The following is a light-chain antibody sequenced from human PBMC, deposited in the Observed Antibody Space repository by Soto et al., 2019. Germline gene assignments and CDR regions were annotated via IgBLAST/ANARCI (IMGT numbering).Light chain of an antibody. CDR3: QQYHDWPRGT. CDR2: GAS. V-gene: IGKV3-15*01. Sequence: EIVMTQSPATLSVSPGERATLSCRATQSVRSNLAWYQQKAGQAHRLLIYGASTRATDIPARFSGSGSGTEFTLTIRSLQSEDFAVYYCQQYHDWPRGTFGQGTKVEIK. J-gene: IGKJ1*01. CDR1: QSVRSN.